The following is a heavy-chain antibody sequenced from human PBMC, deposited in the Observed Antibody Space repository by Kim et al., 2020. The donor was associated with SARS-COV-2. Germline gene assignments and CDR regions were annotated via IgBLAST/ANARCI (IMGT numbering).Heavy chain of an antibody. CDR3: ARSGMDV. CDR2: INPSGGST. V-gene: IGHV1-46*01. Sequence: ASVKVSCKASGYTFTSLYMHWVRQAPGQGLEWMGMINPSGGSTNYPQKFQGRVTMTRDTSTSTAYLELRSLRSDDTAVYYCARSGMDVWGQGTTVTVS. J-gene: IGHJ6*02. CDR1: GYTFTSLY.